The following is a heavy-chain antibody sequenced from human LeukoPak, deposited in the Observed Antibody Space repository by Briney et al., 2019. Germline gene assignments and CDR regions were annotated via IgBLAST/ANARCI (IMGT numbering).Heavy chain of an antibody. CDR1: GGTFSSYA. Sequence: GASVKVSCKASGGTFSSYAISWVRQAPGQGLEWMGGIIPIFGTANYAQKFQGRVTITADESTSTAYMELSSLRSEDTAVYYCARVPPGIAVAGTLVDYWGQGTLVTVSS. V-gene: IGHV1-69*13. CDR2: IIPIFGTA. D-gene: IGHD6-19*01. CDR3: ARVPPGIAVAGTLVDY. J-gene: IGHJ4*02.